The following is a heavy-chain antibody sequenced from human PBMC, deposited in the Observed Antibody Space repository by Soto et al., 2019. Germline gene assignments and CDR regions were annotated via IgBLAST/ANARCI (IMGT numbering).Heavy chain of an antibody. CDR1: GYTFTSYG. V-gene: IGHV1-18*01. CDR2: ISAYNGNT. D-gene: IGHD3-9*01. CDR3: ARVGYDILTGPTTFDY. Sequence: ASVKVSCKASGYTFTSYGISWVRQPPGQGLEWMGWISAYNGNTNYAQKLQGRVTMTTDTSTSTAYMELRSLRSDDTAVYYCARVGYDILTGPTTFDYWGQGTLVTVSS. J-gene: IGHJ4*02.